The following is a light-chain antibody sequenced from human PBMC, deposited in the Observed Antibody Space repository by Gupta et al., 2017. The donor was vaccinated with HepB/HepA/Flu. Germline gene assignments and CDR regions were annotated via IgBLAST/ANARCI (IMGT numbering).Light chain of an antibody. Sequence: TQYSTASAPLCLSVRLTCTLRSGYSHYSIDWHQQWPGKAPRLLMSVVSSGGNNQGTGIPERISGSNSGATHYLTICDIQSDDEADYYCKAWDGNILVFGGGTKLTVL. V-gene: IGLV4-60*03. CDR3: KAWDGNILV. CDR2: VVSSGGN. CDR1: SGYSHYS. J-gene: IGLJ2*01.